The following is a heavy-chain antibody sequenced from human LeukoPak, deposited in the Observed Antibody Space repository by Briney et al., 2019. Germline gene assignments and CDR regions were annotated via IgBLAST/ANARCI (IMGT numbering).Heavy chain of an antibody. J-gene: IGHJ4*02. V-gene: IGHV4-39*07. CDR2: IYYSGST. Sequence: SETLSLICTVSGGSISSSSYYWGWIRQPPGKGLEWIGSIYYSGSTYYNPSLKSRVTISVDTSKNQFSLKLSSVTAADTAVYYCARDIPGYSSGLDYWGQGTLVTVSS. CDR1: GGSISSSSYY. D-gene: IGHD6-19*01. CDR3: ARDIPGYSSGLDY.